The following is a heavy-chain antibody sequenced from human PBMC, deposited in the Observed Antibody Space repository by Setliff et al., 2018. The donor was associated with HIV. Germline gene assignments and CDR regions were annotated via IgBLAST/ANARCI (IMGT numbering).Heavy chain of an antibody. D-gene: IGHD4-17*01. Sequence: GGSLRLSCAASGFTFSGSAMHWVRQASGIGLEWVGRIRSKANSYATAYAASVKGRFTISRDDSKNTAYLQMNSLKTEDTAVYYCTTTYGDYVFAEYFQHWGQGTLVTVSS. V-gene: IGHV3-73*01. CDR2: IRSKANSYAT. CDR1: GFTFSGSA. CDR3: TTTYGDYVFAEYFQH. J-gene: IGHJ1*01.